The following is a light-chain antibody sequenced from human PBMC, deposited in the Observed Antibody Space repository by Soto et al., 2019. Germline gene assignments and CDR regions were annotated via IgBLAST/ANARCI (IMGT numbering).Light chain of an antibody. CDR3: SSYTSSSTYV. CDR1: SSDVGGYNY. Sequence: QSVLAQSASVSGSPAQSITISCTGTSSDVGGYNYVSWYQHHPGKAPKLMIFEVINRPSGVSHRFSGSKSGNTASLTISGLQAEDDADYYCSSYTSSSTYVFGTGPKVTVL. V-gene: IGLV2-14*01. J-gene: IGLJ1*01. CDR2: EVI.